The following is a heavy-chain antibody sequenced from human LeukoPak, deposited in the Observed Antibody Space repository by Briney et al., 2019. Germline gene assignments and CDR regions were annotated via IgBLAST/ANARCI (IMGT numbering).Heavy chain of an antibody. CDR3: ARTRGYSYGYDFDY. D-gene: IGHD5-18*01. CDR2: IYYSGRT. V-gene: IGHV4-59*01. J-gene: IGHJ4*02. Sequence: SETLSLTCTVSGGSISSYYWSWIRQPPGKGLEWIGYIYYSGRTNYNPSLKSRVTISVDTSKNQFSLKLSSVTAADTAVYYCARTRGYSYGYDFDYWGQGTLVTVSS. CDR1: GGSISSYY.